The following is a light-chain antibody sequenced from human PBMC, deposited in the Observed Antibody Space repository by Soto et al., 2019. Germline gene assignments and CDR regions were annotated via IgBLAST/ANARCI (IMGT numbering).Light chain of an antibody. Sequence: QSALTQPASVSGSPGQSITISCTGTSSDFGGYNYVSWYQQHPGKAPKLMIYEVSNRPSGVSNRFSGSKSGNTASLTISGLQAEDEADYYCSSYTSSGTVLFGGGTKLTVL. CDR3: SSYTSSGTVL. CDR2: EVS. V-gene: IGLV2-14*01. CDR1: SSDFGGYNY. J-gene: IGLJ2*01.